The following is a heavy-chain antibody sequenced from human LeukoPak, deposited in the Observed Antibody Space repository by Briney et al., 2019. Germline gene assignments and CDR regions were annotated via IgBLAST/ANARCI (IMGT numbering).Heavy chain of an antibody. D-gene: IGHD3-22*01. J-gene: IGHJ4*02. Sequence: PGGSLRLSCAASGFTFDDYAMHWVRQAPGKGLEWVSGISWNSGSIGYADSVKGRFTISRDNAKNSPYLQMNSLRAEDTALYYCAKDFQYYDRSGYLDYWGQGTLVTVSS. CDR3: AKDFQYYDRSGYLDY. V-gene: IGHV3-9*01. CDR1: GFTFDDYA. CDR2: ISWNSGSI.